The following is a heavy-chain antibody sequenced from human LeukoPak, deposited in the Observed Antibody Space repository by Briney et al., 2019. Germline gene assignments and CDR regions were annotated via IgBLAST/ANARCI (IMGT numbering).Heavy chain of an antibody. CDR2: ISGSGGST. Sequence: GGSLRLSCAASGFTFSSYAMSWVRQAPGKGLEWVSAISGSGGSTYYADSVKGRFTISRGNSKNTLYLQMNSLRAEDTAVYYCAKGGMITFGGGYYFDYWGQGTLVTVSS. CDR1: GFTFSSYA. CDR3: AKGGMITFGGGYYFDY. D-gene: IGHD3-16*01. V-gene: IGHV3-23*01. J-gene: IGHJ4*02.